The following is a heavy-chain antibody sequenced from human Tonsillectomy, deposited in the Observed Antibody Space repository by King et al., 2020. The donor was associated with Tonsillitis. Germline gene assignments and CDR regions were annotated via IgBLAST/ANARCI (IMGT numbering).Heavy chain of an antibody. Sequence: QLVQSGAEVKKPGSSVKVSCKASGGTFSSYAISWVRQAPGQGLEWMGRIIPILGIANYAQKFQGRVTITADKSTSTAYMELSSLRSEDTAVYYCAREQVTEQQLVDWGKGTLVTVSS. D-gene: IGHD6-13*01. V-gene: IGHV1-69*09. CDR2: IIPILGIA. J-gene: IGHJ4*02. CDR1: GGTFSSYA. CDR3: AREQVTEQQLVD.